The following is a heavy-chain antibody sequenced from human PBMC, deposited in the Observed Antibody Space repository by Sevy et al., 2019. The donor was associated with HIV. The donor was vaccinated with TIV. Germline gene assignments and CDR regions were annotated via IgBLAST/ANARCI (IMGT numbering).Heavy chain of an antibody. D-gene: IGHD3-9*01. CDR2: IKSKTDGWTR. Sequence: GGSLRLSCAASGFTFSNAWMSWVRQAPGKGLEWVGRIKSKTDGWTRDLAAPVKGRIIISRDDSGNTLYLQMNSLKIEDTGVYYCATGLGKSDFDYWGQGTLVTVSS. V-gene: IGHV3-15*05. CDR3: ATGLGKSDFDY. J-gene: IGHJ4*02. CDR1: GFTFSNAW.